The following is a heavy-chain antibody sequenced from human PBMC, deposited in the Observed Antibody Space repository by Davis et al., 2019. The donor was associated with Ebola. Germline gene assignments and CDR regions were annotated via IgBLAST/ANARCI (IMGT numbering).Heavy chain of an antibody. J-gene: IGHJ6*02. V-gene: IGHV1-46*01. Sequence: ASVKVSCKASGYTFTGYYMHWVRQAPGQGLEWMGWINPSGGSTSYAQKFQGRVTMTRDTSTSTVYMELSSLRSEDTAVYYCARDGIVLMVYATKNYGMDVWGQGTTVTVSS. D-gene: IGHD2-8*01. CDR2: INPSGGST. CDR1: GYTFTGYY. CDR3: ARDGIVLMVYATKNYGMDV.